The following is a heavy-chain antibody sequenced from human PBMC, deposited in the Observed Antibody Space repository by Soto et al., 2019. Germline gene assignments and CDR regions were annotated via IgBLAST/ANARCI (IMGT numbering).Heavy chain of an antibody. Sequence: EVQLLESGGGLVQPGGSLRLSCAASGFTFSNYSMSWVRQAPGKGLQWVSTIYDDGSTTFYADSVKGRFAISRDNSRNTLYLQMNSLRAEDTAIYYCARLYYGPDYWGQGTLVTVSS. CDR3: ARLYYGPDY. J-gene: IGHJ4*02. V-gene: IGHV3-23*01. D-gene: IGHD4-17*01. CDR1: GFTFSNYS. CDR2: IYDDGSTT.